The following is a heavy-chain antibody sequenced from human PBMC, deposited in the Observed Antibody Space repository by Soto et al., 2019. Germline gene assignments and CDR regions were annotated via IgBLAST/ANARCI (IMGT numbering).Heavy chain of an antibody. V-gene: IGHV3-30-3*01. Sequence: QVQLVESGGGVVQPGRSLRLSCAASGFTFSSYAMHWVRQAPGKGLEWVAVISYDGSNKYYADSVKGRFTISRDNSKNTLYLQMNSLRAEDTAVYYCARPQTSLYSGSYHRLFDYWGQGTLVTVSS. CDR3: ARPQTSLYSGSYHRLFDY. J-gene: IGHJ4*02. CDR1: GFTFSSYA. D-gene: IGHD1-26*01. CDR2: ISYDGSNK.